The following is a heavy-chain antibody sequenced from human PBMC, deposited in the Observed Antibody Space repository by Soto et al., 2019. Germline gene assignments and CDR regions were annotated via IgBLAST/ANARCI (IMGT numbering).Heavy chain of an antibody. V-gene: IGHV3-9*01. J-gene: IGHJ4*02. CDR2: ISWNSGTI. D-gene: IGHD4-4*01. CDR1: GFIFEDFA. Sequence: GGSLRLSCVGSGFIFEDFAMHWVRQAPGKGLEWVSGISWNSGTIQYADSVKGRFTISRDNAKDSVYLQMNSLRPDDTALYYCAKDARLQEDYFDTCGQGTLVTVSS. CDR3: AKDARLQEDYFDT.